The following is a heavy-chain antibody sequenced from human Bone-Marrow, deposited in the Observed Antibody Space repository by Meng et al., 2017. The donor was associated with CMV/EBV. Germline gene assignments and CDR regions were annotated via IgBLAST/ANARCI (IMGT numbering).Heavy chain of an antibody. V-gene: IGHV3-11*01. CDR2: ISSSDSTI. CDR1: GFTFSDYY. J-gene: IGHJ4*02. Sequence: GESLKISCAASGFTFSDYYMSWIRQAPGKGLEWVSYISSSDSTIYYADSVKGRFTISRDNAKNSLYLQMNNLRAEDTAVYYCARGLSPGYCSSTSCPIDYWGQGTLVTVSS. CDR3: ARGLSPGYCSSTSCPIDY. D-gene: IGHD2-2*01.